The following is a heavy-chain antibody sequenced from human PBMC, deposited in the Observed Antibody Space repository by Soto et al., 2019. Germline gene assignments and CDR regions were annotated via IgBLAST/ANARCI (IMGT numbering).Heavy chain of an antibody. J-gene: IGHJ6*04. CDR3: ARDYDFWSGYGPNGMDV. CDR2: INAGNGNT. CDR1: GYTFTGYA. V-gene: IGHV1-3*01. D-gene: IGHD3-3*01. Sequence: ASVQVSCKASGYTFTGYAMHWVRQAPGQRLEWMGWINAGNGNTKYSQKFQGRVTITRDTSASTAYMELSSLRSEDTAVYYCARDYDFWSGYGPNGMDVGGKGTTVTVSS.